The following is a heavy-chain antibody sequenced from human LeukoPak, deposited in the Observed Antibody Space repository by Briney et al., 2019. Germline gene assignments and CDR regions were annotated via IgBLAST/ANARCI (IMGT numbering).Heavy chain of an antibody. V-gene: IGHV1-69*05. Sequence: RASVKVSCKASGGTFSSYAISWVRQAPGQGLEWMGGIIPIFGTANYAQKFQGRVTITTDESTSTAYMELSSLRSEDTAVYYCASSRGLSIAARYDSSGYYYARLFYWGQGTLVTVSS. CDR3: ASSRGLSIAARYDSSGYYYARLFY. D-gene: IGHD3-22*01. J-gene: IGHJ4*02. CDR2: IIPIFGTA. CDR1: GGTFSSYA.